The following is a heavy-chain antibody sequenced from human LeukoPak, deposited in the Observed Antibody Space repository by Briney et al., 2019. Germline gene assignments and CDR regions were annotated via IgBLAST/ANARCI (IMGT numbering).Heavy chain of an antibody. V-gene: IGHV4-34*01. CDR3: ARMTAPDSY. J-gene: IGHJ4*02. CDR2: INHSGST. CDR1: GGSFSGYY. D-gene: IGHD5-18*01. Sequence: SETLSLTCAVYGGSFSGYYWSWIRQPPGKGLEWIGEINHSGSTNYNPSLKSRVTISVDTSKNHFSLKLSPFAAPDTAFFFCARMTAPDSYWGQGTLVTVSS.